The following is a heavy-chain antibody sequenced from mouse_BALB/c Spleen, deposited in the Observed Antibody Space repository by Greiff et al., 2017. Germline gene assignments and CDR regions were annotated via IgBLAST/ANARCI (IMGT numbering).Heavy chain of an antibody. CDR3: ARGSMITTTWFAY. J-gene: IGHJ3*01. Sequence: HLVESGGGLVKPGGSLKLSCAASGFTFSSYAMSWVRQTPEKRLEWVASISSGGSTYYPDSVKGRFTISRDNARNILYLQMSSLRSEDTAMYYCARGSMITTTWFAYWGQGTLVTVSA. CDR1: GFTFSSYA. CDR2: ISSGGST. D-gene: IGHD2-4*01. V-gene: IGHV5-6-5*01.